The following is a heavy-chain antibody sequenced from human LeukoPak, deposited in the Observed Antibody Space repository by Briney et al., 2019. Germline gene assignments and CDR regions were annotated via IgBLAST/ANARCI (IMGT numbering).Heavy chain of an antibody. V-gene: IGHV3-23*01. D-gene: IGHD6-6*01. CDR2: ISGSGGST. J-gene: IGHJ6*03. Sequence: GGALRLSCAASGFTFSSYAMSWVHQAPGKELEWVSAISGSGGSTYYADSVKGRFTISRDNSKNTLYLQMNSLRAEDTAVYYCATEDSSIYYYYMDVWGKGTTVTVSS. CDR3: ATEDSSIYYYYMDV. CDR1: GFTFSSYA.